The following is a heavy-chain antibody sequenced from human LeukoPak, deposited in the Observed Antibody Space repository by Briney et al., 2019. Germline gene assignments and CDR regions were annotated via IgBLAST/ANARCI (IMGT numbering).Heavy chain of an antibody. CDR1: GYTFTSYD. Sequence: ASVKVSCKASGYTFTSYDINWVRQATGQGLEWMGWINPNSGGTNYAQKFQGRVTMTRDTSISTAYMELSRLRSDDTAVYYCARDLPPVAVFDYWGQGTLVTVSS. V-gene: IGHV1-2*02. D-gene: IGHD2-15*01. J-gene: IGHJ4*02. CDR3: ARDLPPVAVFDY. CDR2: INPNSGGT.